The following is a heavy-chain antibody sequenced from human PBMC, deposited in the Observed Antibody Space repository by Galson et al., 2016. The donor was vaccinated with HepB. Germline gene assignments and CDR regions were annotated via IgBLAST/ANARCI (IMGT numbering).Heavy chain of an antibody. Sequence: QSGAEVKKPGESLMISCEGSGYSFSNYWIGWVRQMPGKGLEWMGIIYPANSDTSYSPSIPGQVTISVDKSINTAYLRWTSLKASDTAMYYCVSRYCSSTSCHPEYWGQGTLVAVSS. CDR1: GYSFSNYW. D-gene: IGHD2-2*01. J-gene: IGHJ4*02. CDR3: VSRYCSSTSCHPEY. CDR2: IYPANSDT. V-gene: IGHV5-51*01.